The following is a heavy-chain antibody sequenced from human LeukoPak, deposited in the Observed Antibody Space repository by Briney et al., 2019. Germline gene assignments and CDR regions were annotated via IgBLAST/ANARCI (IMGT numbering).Heavy chain of an antibody. V-gene: IGHV3-49*04. D-gene: IGHD2/OR15-2a*01. CDR2: IRGKGCGGTT. Sequence: GGSLRLSCTASGFSFGYYAMSWVRQAPGKGLEWVGFIRGKGCGGTTEYAASVKGRFTISRDDSKSIAYLQMDSLKTEDTAVYYCMAGALGTTGGQGTPVTVSS. J-gene: IGHJ4*02. CDR1: GFSFGYYA. CDR3: MAGALGTT.